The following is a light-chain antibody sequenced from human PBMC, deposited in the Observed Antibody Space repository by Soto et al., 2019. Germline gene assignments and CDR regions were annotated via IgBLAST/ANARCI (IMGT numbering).Light chain of an antibody. V-gene: IGKV1-5*01. CDR2: DAS. Sequence: DIQMTQSPSTLSASVGARVTITCRASQSISSWLAWYQQKPGKAPKLLIYDASSLESGVPSRFSGSGSGTEFTLTISSLQTDDVATYYCQQYNIYPWTFGQGTKVEIK. CDR1: QSISSW. CDR3: QQYNIYPWT. J-gene: IGKJ1*01.